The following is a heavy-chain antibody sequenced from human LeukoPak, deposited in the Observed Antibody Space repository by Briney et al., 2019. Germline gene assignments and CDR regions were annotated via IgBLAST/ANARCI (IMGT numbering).Heavy chain of an antibody. J-gene: IGHJ3*02. Sequence: GGSLRLSCAASGFTFSTYSITWVRQAPGKGLEWVSSISGSSSFIYNADPVKGRFTISRDNAKNSVYLQMSRLRAEDTAMYYCAREGRGYDEPIDIWGQGTMVTV. V-gene: IGHV3-21*01. CDR1: GFTFSTYS. CDR2: ISGSSSFI. CDR3: AREGRGYDEPIDI. D-gene: IGHD5-12*01.